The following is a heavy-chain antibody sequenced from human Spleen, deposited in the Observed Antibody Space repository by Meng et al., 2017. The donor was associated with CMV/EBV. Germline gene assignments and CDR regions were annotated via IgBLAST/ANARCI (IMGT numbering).Heavy chain of an antibody. Sequence: GESLKISCAASGFTFTNAWMSCVRQAPGKGLEWVSSISSSSSYIYYADSVKGRFTISRDNAKNSLYLQMNSLRAEDTAVYYCARDGYSYGYGVDYWGQGTLVTVS. J-gene: IGHJ4*02. CDR1: GFTFTNAW. CDR3: ARDGYSYGYGVDY. D-gene: IGHD5-18*01. CDR2: ISSSSSYI. V-gene: IGHV3-21*01.